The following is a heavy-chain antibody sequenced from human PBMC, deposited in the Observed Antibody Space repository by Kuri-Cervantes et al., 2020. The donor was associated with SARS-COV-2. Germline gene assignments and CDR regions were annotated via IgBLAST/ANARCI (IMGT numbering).Heavy chain of an antibody. CDR2: ISSTSSYI. Sequence: GGSLRLSCAASGFTFSSYSMNWVRQAPGKGLEWVSSISSTSSYIYYADSVKGRFTISRDNAKNSLYLQMNSLRADDTAVYYCAKSMSIAAPASDYWGQGTLVTVSS. CDR3: AKSMSIAAPASDY. V-gene: IGHV3-21*04. D-gene: IGHD6-13*01. J-gene: IGHJ4*02. CDR1: GFTFSSYS.